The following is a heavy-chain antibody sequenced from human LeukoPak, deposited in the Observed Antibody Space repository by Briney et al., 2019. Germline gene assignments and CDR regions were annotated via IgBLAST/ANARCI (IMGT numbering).Heavy chain of an antibody. CDR3: ARSTPRGYCSSTSCYHFDY. Sequence: ASVKVSCKASGYTFTGYYMHWVRQAPGQGLEWMGWINPNSGGTNYAQKFQGRVTMTRDTSISTAYMELSRLRSDDTAVYYCARSTPRGYCSSTSCYHFDYWGQGTLVTVSS. J-gene: IGHJ4*02. V-gene: IGHV1-2*02. CDR2: INPNSGGT. CDR1: GYTFTGYY. D-gene: IGHD2-2*01.